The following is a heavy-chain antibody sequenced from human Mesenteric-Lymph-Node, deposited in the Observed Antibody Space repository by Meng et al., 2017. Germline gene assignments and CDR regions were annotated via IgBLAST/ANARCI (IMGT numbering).Heavy chain of an antibody. D-gene: IGHD3-22*01. CDR2: IYWNDDK. Sequence: SGPTLVKPTETLTLTCTVSGFSLSNARMGVSWIRQPPGKALEWLALIYWNDDKRYSPSLKSRLTITKDTSKNQVVLTMTNMDPVDTATYYCAHSEAYYDSSGYYGTDYYYYGMDVWGQGTTVTVSS. J-gene: IGHJ6*02. CDR3: AHSEAYYDSSGYYGTDYYYYGMDV. V-gene: IGHV2-5*01. CDR1: GFSLSNARMG.